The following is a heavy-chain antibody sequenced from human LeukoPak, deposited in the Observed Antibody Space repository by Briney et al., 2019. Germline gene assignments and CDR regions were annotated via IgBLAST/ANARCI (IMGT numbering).Heavy chain of an antibody. CDR3: AKDMGGSGRNWASNWFDP. CDR2: ISGDGGSS. Sequence: GGSLRLSCAVSGFTFGDYPMHWVRQAPGKGLEWVSLISGDGGSSFQADSVRGRFTISRDNSKNSLYLQMNSLRSEDTALYYCAKDMGGSGRNWASNWFDPWGQGTLVTVSS. CDR1: GFTFGDYP. D-gene: IGHD1-26*01. J-gene: IGHJ5*02. V-gene: IGHV3-43*02.